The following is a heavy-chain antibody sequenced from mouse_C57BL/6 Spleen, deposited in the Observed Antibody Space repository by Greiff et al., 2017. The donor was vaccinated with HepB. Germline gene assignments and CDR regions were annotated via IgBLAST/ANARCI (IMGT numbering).Heavy chain of an antibody. CDR3: TSGRRGLAN. J-gene: IGHJ3*01. V-gene: IGHV14-4*01. CDR1: GFNIKDDY. CDR2: IDPENGDT. D-gene: IGHD3-1*01. Sequence: QQSGAELVRPGASVKLSCTASGFNIKDDYMHWVKQRPEQGLEWIGWIDPENGDTEYASKFQGKATITADTSSNTAYLQLSSLTSEDTAVYYGTSGRRGLANGGQGTLVTDSA.